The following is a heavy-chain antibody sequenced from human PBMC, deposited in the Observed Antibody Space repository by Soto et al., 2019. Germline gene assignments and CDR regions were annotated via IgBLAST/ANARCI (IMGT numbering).Heavy chain of an antibody. J-gene: IGHJ6*02. CDR2: IDPSDSYN. Sequence: GESVKISCKGSGYSFTSYWISWVRQMPGKGLEWMGRIDPSDSYNNYSPSFQGHVTISADKSISTVYLQWSSLKASDTAMYYCARHESIVVVPAALPGDYGMDVWGQGTTVTVSS. D-gene: IGHD2-2*02. CDR1: GYSFTSYW. V-gene: IGHV5-10-1*01. CDR3: ARHESIVVVPAALPGDYGMDV.